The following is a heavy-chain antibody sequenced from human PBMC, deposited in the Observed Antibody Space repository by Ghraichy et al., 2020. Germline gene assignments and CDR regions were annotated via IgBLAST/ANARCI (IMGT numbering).Heavy chain of an antibody. Sequence: GALRLSCASSGFTFSSYDMHWVRQATGKGLEWVSAIGTAGDTYYPGSVKGRFTISRENAKNSLYLQMNSLRAGDTAVYYCARARDRYSSSWYGPDGMDVWGQGTTVTVSS. CDR2: IGTAGDT. D-gene: IGHD6-13*01. J-gene: IGHJ6*02. CDR3: ARARDRYSSSWYGPDGMDV. CDR1: GFTFSSYD. V-gene: IGHV3-13*01.